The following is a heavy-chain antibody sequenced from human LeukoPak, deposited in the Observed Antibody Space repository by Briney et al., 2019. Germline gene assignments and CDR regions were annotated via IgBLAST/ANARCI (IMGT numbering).Heavy chain of an antibody. CDR2: INHSGST. CDR3: AGGYSSGWYRDY. J-gene: IGHJ4*02. D-gene: IGHD6-19*01. CDR1: GGSFSGYY. V-gene: IGHV4-34*01. Sequence: SETLSLTCAVYGGSFSGYYWSWIRQPPGKGLEWIGEINHSGSTNYNPSLKSRVTISVDTSKNQFSLKLSSVTAADTAVYYCAGGYSSGWYRDYWGQGTLVTVSS.